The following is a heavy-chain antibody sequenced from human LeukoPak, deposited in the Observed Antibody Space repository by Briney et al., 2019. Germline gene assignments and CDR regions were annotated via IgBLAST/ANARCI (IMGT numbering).Heavy chain of an antibody. Sequence: SETLSLTCTVSGGSISSSDYYWGWIRQPPGKGLEWIGSIYYGGSTYYNPSLKSRVTISVDTSMDQFSLKLSFVTTADTAVYYCARALGYCSGGSCTRGYNWFDPWGQGTLVTVPS. CDR1: GGSISSSDYY. D-gene: IGHD2-15*01. V-gene: IGHV4-39*01. CDR3: ARALGYCSGGSCTRGYNWFDP. J-gene: IGHJ5*02. CDR2: IYYGGST.